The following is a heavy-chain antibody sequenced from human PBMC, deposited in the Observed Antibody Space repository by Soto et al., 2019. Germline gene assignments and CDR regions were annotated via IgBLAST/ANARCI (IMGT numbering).Heavy chain of an antibody. CDR1: GGSISSYY. Sequence: SETLSLTCTVSGGSISSYYWSWIRQPPGKGLEWIGYIYYSGSTNYNPSLKSRVTISVDTSKNQFSLKLSSVTAADTAVYYCARDNAWDDSSGYYYGMGNWFDPWGQGTLVTVS. V-gene: IGHV4-59*01. CDR2: IYYSGST. J-gene: IGHJ5*02. CDR3: ARDNAWDDSSGYYYGMGNWFDP. D-gene: IGHD3-22*01.